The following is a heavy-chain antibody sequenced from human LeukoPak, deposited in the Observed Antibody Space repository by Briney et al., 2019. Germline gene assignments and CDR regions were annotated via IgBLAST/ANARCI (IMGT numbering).Heavy chain of an antibody. Sequence: KTSETLSLTCTVSAYSIDNYYWSWIRQPPGKGLEWIGYIYYSGSTNYNPSLKSRVTISVDTSKNQFSLKLSSVTAADTAVYYCARDTGCSGGSCYPWDSAFDIWGQGTMVTVSS. CDR3: ARDTGCSGGSCYPWDSAFDI. J-gene: IGHJ3*02. V-gene: IGHV4-59*01. CDR2: IYYSGST. D-gene: IGHD2-15*01. CDR1: AYSIDNYY.